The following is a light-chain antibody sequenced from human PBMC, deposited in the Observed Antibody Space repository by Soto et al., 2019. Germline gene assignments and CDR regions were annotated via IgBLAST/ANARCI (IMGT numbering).Light chain of an antibody. CDR2: KAS. Sequence: DIQMTQSPSTLSASVGDRVTITCRASQNINTWLAWYQQKPGKAPYLLIYKASNLQSGVPSRFSGSASGTEFNLTISSLQPDDIATYYCQQYETYPLTYGGGTKVEI. V-gene: IGKV1-5*03. CDR3: QQYETYPLT. CDR1: QNINTW. J-gene: IGKJ4*01.